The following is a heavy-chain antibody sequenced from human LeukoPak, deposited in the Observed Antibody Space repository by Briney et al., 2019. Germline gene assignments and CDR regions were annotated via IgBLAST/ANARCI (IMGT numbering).Heavy chain of an antibody. D-gene: IGHD4-23*01. CDR1: GGSISSSNW. Sequence: SETLSLTCAVSGGSISSSNWWSWVRQPPGKGLEWIGEIYHSGSTNYNPSLKSRVTMSVDKSKNQFSLNLSAVTAADTAVYYCLYGGNSGDWVYWGQGTLVTVSS. J-gene: IGHJ4*02. V-gene: IGHV4-4*02. CDR3: LYGGNSGDWVY. CDR2: IYHSGST.